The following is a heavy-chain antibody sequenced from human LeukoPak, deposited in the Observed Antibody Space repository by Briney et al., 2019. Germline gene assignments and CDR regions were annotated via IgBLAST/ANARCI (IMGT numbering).Heavy chain of an antibody. CDR3: VRKFATGD. CDR1: GFTFSSHL. CDR2: VKSDGTAT. D-gene: IGHD1-14*01. J-gene: IGHJ4*02. V-gene: IGHV3-74*01. Sequence: PGGSLRLSCAASGFTFSSHLMHWVRQAQGTGLVWVSSVKSDGTATNYADSVEGRFTISRDNAKNTLYLQMDSLRVEDTAVYYCVRKFATGDWGQGTLVTVSS.